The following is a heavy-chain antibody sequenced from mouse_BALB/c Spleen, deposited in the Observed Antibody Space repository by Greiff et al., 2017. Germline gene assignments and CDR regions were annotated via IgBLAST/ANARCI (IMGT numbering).Heavy chain of an antibody. CDR1: GFTFSDYG. Sequence: EVKVVESGGGLVQPGGSRKLSCAASGFTFSDYGMAWVRQAPGKGPEWVAFISNLAYSIYYADTVTGRFTISRENAKNTLYLEMSSLRSEDTAMYYCARAHYGNYDYWGQGTTLTVSS. CDR2: ISNLAYSI. J-gene: IGHJ2*01. V-gene: IGHV5-15*02. CDR3: ARAHYGNYDY. D-gene: IGHD2-1*01.